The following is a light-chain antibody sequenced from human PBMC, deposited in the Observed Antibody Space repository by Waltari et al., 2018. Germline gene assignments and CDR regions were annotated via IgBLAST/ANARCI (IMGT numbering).Light chain of an antibody. CDR3: SSYISSSTLEL. V-gene: IGLV2-14*03. J-gene: IGLJ2*01. CDR1: SRDVGGFTY. Sequence: SALTQPASVSGSPGQSINISCPGTSRDVGGFTYVPCYQQHPGKAPKLIIYDVSNRPSGVSNRFSGSKSGNTASLTISGLQAEDEADYYCSSYISSSTLELFGGGTSLTVL. CDR2: DVS.